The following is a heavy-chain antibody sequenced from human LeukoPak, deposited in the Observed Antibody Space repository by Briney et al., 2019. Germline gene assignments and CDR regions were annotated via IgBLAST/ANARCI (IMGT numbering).Heavy chain of an antibody. D-gene: IGHD3-10*01. CDR2: ISYDGSNK. CDR1: GFTFSSYG. CDR3: AKVAYYYGSGSYGDY. V-gene: IGHV3-30*18. J-gene: IGHJ4*02. Sequence: PGGSLRLSCAASGFTFSSYGMHWVRQAPGKGLEWVAVISYDGSNKYHADSVKGRFTISRDNSKNTLYLQMNSLRAEDTAVYYCAKVAYYYGSGSYGDYWGQGTLVTVSS.